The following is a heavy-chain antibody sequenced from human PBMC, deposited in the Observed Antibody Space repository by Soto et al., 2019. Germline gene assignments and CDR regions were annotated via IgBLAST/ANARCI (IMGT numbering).Heavy chain of an antibody. D-gene: IGHD2-15*01. Sequence: QVQLQQWGAGLLKPSETLSLTCAVYGGSFSGYYWSWIRQPPGKGLEWIGEINHSGSTNYNPSLKTRXXIXVXXSKNQFSLKLSSVTAADTAVYYCARRPRGVVPLQLWGQGTMVTVSS. CDR2: INHSGST. V-gene: IGHV4-34*01. J-gene: IGHJ3*01. CDR3: ARRPRGVVPLQL. CDR1: GGSFSGYY.